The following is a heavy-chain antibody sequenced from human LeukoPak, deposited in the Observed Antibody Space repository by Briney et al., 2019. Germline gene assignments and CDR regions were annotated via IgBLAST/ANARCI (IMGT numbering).Heavy chain of an antibody. D-gene: IGHD4-23*01. CDR3: VGDPDYGGYSRFDY. V-gene: IGHV3-74*01. Sequence: GGSLRLSCAASGFTFSSYWMHWVRQAPGKGLVWVSRIKGDGSSTSYADSVKGRFTISRDNDKNTLYLQMSSLRGEDTAVYYCVGDPDYGGYSRFDYWGQGTLVTVSS. CDR2: IKGDGSST. J-gene: IGHJ4*02. CDR1: GFTFSSYW.